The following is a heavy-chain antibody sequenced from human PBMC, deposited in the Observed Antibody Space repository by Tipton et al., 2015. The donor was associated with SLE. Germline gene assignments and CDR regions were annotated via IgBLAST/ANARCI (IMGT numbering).Heavy chain of an antibody. CDR3: ARGSGYDTHDAFDI. V-gene: IGHV4-59*12. CDR2: IYHSGST. Sequence: TLSLTCTVSGGSISSYSWSWIRQPPGTGLEWIGSIYHSGSTYYNPSLTSRVTISVDTSKNQFSLKLSSVTAADTAVYYCARGSGYDTHDAFDIWGQGTMVTVPS. CDR1: GGSISSYS. J-gene: IGHJ3*02. D-gene: IGHD5-12*01.